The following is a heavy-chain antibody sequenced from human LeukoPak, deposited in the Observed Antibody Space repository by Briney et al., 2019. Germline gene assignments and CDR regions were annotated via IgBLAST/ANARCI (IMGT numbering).Heavy chain of an antibody. CDR3: AGDGYYYGPVDV. Sequence: SETLSLTCAVSGGSVSSGSYYWGWLRQPPGRGLEWIGYIYYSGSTNYNPSLKSRVTISVDTSKNQFSLKLSSVTAADTAVYYCAGDGYYYGPVDVWGKGTTVTVSS. V-gene: IGHV4-61*01. CDR2: IYYSGST. D-gene: IGHD3-10*01. CDR1: GGSVSSGSYY. J-gene: IGHJ6*04.